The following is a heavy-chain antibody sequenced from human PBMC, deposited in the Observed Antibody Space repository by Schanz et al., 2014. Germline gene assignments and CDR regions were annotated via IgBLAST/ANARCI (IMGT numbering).Heavy chain of an antibody. CDR3: TKGRTFGR. CDR1: GYSFTDYA. CDR2: MNPNSGNT. V-gene: IGHV1-8*02. Sequence: QVQLVQSGAEVKRPGASVRVSCKASGYSFTDYAIHWVRQAPGQGLEWMGWMNPNSGNTGYAQRFQGRVTMTRNTSITTAYLELSSLRSGDTAVYYCTKGRTFGRWGQGTLVTVSS. D-gene: IGHD3-16*01. J-gene: IGHJ4*02.